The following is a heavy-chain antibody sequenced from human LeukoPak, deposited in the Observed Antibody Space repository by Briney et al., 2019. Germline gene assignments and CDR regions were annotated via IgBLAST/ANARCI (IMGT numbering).Heavy chain of an antibody. D-gene: IGHD3-22*01. J-gene: IGHJ4*02. V-gene: IGHV4-59*01. Sequence: SETLSLTCTVSGGSISTYYWNWIRQPPGKGLEWIGYISYSGATNCDPSLKSRVTISLDTSKHQFSLILNSVTAADTAVYYCARGGPGSGWHYYLDYWGQGTLVTVSS. CDR2: ISYSGAT. CDR1: GGSISTYY. CDR3: ARGGPGSGWHYYLDY.